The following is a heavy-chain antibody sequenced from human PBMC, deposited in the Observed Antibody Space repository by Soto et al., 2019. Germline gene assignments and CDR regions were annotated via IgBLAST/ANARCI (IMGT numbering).Heavy chain of an antibody. CDR3: ARQFEGFYFETSGYYYPFDN. Sequence: SLTCTVSGGSISSTSYYWGWIRQPPGKGLEWIGFIHYTEETYYNPSLESRVTMSIDTSKNQFSLKLRSVTAADTAVYYCARQFEGFYFETSGYYYPFDNWGQGILVTVSS. CDR2: IHYTEET. D-gene: IGHD3-22*01. V-gene: IGHV4-39*01. CDR1: GGSISSTSYY. J-gene: IGHJ5*02.